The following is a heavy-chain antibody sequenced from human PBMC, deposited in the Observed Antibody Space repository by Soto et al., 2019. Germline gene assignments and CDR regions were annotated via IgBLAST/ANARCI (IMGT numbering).Heavy chain of an antibody. CDR2: IYYSGST. D-gene: IGHD1-20*01. CDR3: ARYKKAFYYFDY. J-gene: IGHJ4*02. V-gene: IGHV4-59*01. Sequence: SETLSLTCTVSGGSISSYYWSWIRQPPGKGLEWIGYIYYSGSTNYNPSLKSRVTISVDTSKNQFSLKLSSVTAADTAVYYCARYKKAFYYFDYWGQGTLVTVSS. CDR1: GGSISSYY.